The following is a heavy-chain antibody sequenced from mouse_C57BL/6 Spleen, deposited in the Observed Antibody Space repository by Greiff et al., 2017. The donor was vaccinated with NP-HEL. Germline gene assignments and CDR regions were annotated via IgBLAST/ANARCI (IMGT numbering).Heavy chain of an antibody. CDR2: IDPSDSYT. CDR1: GYTFTSYW. Sequence: QVQLQQPGAELVKPGASVKLSCKASGYTFTSYWMQWVKQRPGQGLEWIGKIDPSDSYTNYNQKFKGKATLTVDTSSSTAYMQLSSLTSEDSAVDYCARKGDDGYYGFAYWGQGTLVTVSA. J-gene: IGHJ3*01. D-gene: IGHD2-3*01. V-gene: IGHV1-50*01. CDR3: ARKGDDGYYGFAY.